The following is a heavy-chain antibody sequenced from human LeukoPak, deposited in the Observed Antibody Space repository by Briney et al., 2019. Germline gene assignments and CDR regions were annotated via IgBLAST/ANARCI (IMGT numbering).Heavy chain of an antibody. D-gene: IGHD6-19*01. CDR1: GGTFSSYA. J-gene: IGHJ4*02. V-gene: IGHV1-69*13. CDR2: IIPIFGTA. CDR3: AREMAGVNYFDY. Sequence: SVKVSCKASGGTFSSYAISWVRQAPGQGLEWMGGIIPIFGTANYAQKFQGRVTITADESTSTAYMELSSLRSEDTAVYYCAREMAGVNYFDYWGQGTLVTVSS.